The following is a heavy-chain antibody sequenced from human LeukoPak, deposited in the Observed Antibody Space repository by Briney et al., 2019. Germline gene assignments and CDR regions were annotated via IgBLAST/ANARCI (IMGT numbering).Heavy chain of an antibody. CDR3: ARGPLYDFWSGYSPRFDY. CDR2: IYSSGST. D-gene: IGHD3-3*01. Sequence: SETLSLTCTVSGGSISSYYWSWIRQPAGKGLEWIGRIYSSGSTNYNPSLKSRVTISVDTSKNQFSLKLSSVTAADTAVYYCARGPLYDFWSGYSPRFDYWGQGTLVTVSS. V-gene: IGHV4-4*07. CDR1: GGSISSYY. J-gene: IGHJ4*02.